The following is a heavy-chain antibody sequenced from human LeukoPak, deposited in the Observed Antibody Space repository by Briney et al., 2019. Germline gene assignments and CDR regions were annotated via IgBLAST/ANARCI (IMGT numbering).Heavy chain of an antibody. CDR1: GFTFSSYA. Sequence: GGSLRLSCAASGFTFSSYAMSWVRQAPGKGLEWVSAISGSGGSTYYADSVKGRFTISRDNSKNTLYLQMNSLRAEDTAEYYCAKDLSIAVAGGFDYWGQGTLVTVSS. V-gene: IGHV3-23*01. D-gene: IGHD6-19*01. CDR2: ISGSGGST. CDR3: AKDLSIAVAGGFDY. J-gene: IGHJ4*02.